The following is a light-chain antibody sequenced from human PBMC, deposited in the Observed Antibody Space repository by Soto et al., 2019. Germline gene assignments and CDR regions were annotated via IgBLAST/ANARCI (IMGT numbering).Light chain of an antibody. CDR1: TGAVTSGNY. CDR2: TTN. V-gene: IGLV7-43*01. CDR3: LIYYGDPHLV. Sequence: QTVVTQEPSLTVSPGGTVTLTCASSTGAVTSGNYSSWFQQKPGQPPRTLIYTTNNKHSWTPARFSGSLLGGKAALTLSGVQPEDEAEYYCLIYYGDPHLVFGGGTKLTVL. J-gene: IGLJ3*02.